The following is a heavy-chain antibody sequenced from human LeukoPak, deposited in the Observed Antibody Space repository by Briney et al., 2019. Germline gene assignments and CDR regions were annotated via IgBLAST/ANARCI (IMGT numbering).Heavy chain of an antibody. V-gene: IGHV1-46*01. CDR1: GYTFTSYY. CDR3: ARDLNGLRYFDWLPGN. Sequence: ASVKVSCKASGYTFTSYYMHWVRQAPGQGLEWMGIINPSGGSTSYAQKFQGRVTMTRDMSTSTVYMELNSLRSEDTAVYYCARDLNGLRYFDWLPGNWGQGTLVTVSS. CDR2: INPSGGST. J-gene: IGHJ4*02. D-gene: IGHD3-9*01.